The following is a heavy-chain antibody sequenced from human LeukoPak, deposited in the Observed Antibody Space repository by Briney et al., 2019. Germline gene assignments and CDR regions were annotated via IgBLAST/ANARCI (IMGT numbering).Heavy chain of an antibody. CDR3: ARVLRYFDY. D-gene: IGHD3-9*01. CDR1: VGSISSYY. Sequence: SETLSLTCTVSVGSISSYYWSWIRQPPGKGLEWIGYIYYIVSTNYNPSLKSRVTISVDTSKNQFSLKLSSVTAADTAVYYCARVLRYFDYWGQGTLVTVSS. J-gene: IGHJ4*02. CDR2: IYYIVST. V-gene: IGHV4-59*01.